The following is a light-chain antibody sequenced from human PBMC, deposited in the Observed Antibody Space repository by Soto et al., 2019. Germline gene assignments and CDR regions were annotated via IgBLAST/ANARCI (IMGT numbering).Light chain of an antibody. Sequence: QLVLTQSPSASASLRASVKLTCTLSSGHSSYAIAWHQQQPEKGPRYLMKLNSDGSHSKGDGIPDRFSGSSSGAERYLTISSLQSDDEADYYCQTWVTGIAVFGGGTQLTVL. J-gene: IGLJ7*01. V-gene: IGLV4-69*01. CDR2: LNSDGSH. CDR1: SGHSSYA. CDR3: QTWVTGIAV.